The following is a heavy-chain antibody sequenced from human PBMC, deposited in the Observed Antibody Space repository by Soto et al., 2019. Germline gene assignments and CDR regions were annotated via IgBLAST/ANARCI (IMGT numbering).Heavy chain of an antibody. CDR3: VQGASTAHQPLDS. J-gene: IGHJ4*02. V-gene: IGHV3-30*03. D-gene: IGHD1-26*01. Sequence: QVQLVESVGGVVQPGRSLRISCAASGFIFRNFGMHWVRRAPGKGLEWVATISGDGNDKYYPDTMKGRFTISRDNFNNTLYLKLNSLRPEDTSVYHCVQGASTAHQPLDSWGQGVLVTVSS. CDR1: GFIFRNFG. CDR2: ISGDGNDK.